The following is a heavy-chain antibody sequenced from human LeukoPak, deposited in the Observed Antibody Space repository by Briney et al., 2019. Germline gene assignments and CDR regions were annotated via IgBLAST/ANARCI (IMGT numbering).Heavy chain of an antibody. D-gene: IGHD5-18*01. Sequence: RSSETLSLTCTVSGGSISSSSYYWGWIRQPPGKGLEWIGSIYYSGSTYYNPSLKSRVTISVDTSKNQFSLKLSSVTAADTAVYYCARHPIRSLQLWFEISDAFDIWGQGTMVTVSS. J-gene: IGHJ3*02. CDR3: ARHPIRSLQLWFEISDAFDI. CDR2: IYYSGST. V-gene: IGHV4-39*01. CDR1: GGSISSSSYY.